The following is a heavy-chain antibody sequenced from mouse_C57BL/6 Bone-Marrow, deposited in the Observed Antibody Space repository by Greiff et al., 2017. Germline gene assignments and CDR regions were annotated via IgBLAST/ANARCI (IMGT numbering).Heavy chain of an antibody. CDR3: ARETVVAHCYVGV. CDR1: GYTFTSSG. V-gene: IGHV1-81*01. J-gene: IGHJ1*03. Sequence: VQLQQSGAELARPGASVKLSCKASGYTFTSSGISWVKQRTGQGLEWIGEIYPRSGNTYYNEKFKGKAPLTADKSSSTAYMELRSLTSEDSEVYICARETVVAHCYVGVWGTGTTVTPSP. D-gene: IGHD1-1*02. CDR2: IYPRSGNT.